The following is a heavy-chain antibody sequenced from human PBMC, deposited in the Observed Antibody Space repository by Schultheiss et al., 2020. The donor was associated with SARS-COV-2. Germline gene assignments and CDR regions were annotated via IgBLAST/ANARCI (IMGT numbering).Heavy chain of an antibody. CDR3: ARDPTTVGYSYGVYYYYGMDV. J-gene: IGHJ6*02. Sequence: GGSLRLSCAASGFTVSSNYMSWVRQAPGKGLEWVAVISYDGSNKYYADSVKGRFTISRDNSKNSLYLQMNSLRDEDTAVYYCARDPTTVGYSYGVYYYYGMDVWGQGTTVTVSS. V-gene: IGHV3-30*03. D-gene: IGHD5-18*01. CDR1: GFTVSSNY. CDR2: ISYDGSNK.